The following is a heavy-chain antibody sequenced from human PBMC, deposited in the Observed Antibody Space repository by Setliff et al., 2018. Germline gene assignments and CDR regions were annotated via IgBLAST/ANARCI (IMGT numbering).Heavy chain of an antibody. D-gene: IGHD2-15*01. CDR1: GGTFSSYG. CDR2: TIPSFGTT. J-gene: IGHJ6*03. CDR3: AREGVDTRSSTDYRYYMDV. Sequence: SVKVSCKASGGTFSSYGISWVRQAPGQGLEWLGGTIPSFGTTNYAQEFQGRVTIITDESTSTAYMELSSLRFEDTAVYYCAREGVDTRSSTDYRYYMDVWGKGTTVTVSS. V-gene: IGHV1-69*05.